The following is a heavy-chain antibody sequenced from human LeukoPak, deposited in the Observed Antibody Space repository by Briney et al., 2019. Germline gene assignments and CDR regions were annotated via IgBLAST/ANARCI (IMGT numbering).Heavy chain of an antibody. J-gene: IGHJ4*02. Sequence: GGSLRLSCAASGFTVSSNYMSWVRQAPGKGLEWVSVIYSGGSTHYADSVKGRFTISRHNSKNTLYLQMNSLRAEDTAVYYCAKDIMVRGVIVPGFDYWGQGTLVTVSS. V-gene: IGHV3-53*04. CDR2: IYSGGST. CDR1: GFTVSSNY. D-gene: IGHD3-10*01. CDR3: AKDIMVRGVIVPGFDY.